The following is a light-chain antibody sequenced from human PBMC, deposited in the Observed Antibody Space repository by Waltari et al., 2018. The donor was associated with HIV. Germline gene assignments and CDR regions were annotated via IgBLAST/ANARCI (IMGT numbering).Light chain of an antibody. CDR3: SSYAGSNIPVV. Sequence: QSALTQPPSASGSPGQSVTISCTGTSSDVGGYNYVSWYQQHPGKAPKLMIYEVSRRPAGVPDRFSGSKSCNTASLTVSGLQAEDEADYYCSSYAGSNIPVVFGGGTKLTVL. J-gene: IGLJ2*01. CDR1: SSDVGGYNY. CDR2: EVS. V-gene: IGLV2-8*01.